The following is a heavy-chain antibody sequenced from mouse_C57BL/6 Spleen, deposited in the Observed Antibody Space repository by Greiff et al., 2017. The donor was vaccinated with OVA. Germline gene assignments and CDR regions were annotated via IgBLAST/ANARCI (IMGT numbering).Heavy chain of an antibody. V-gene: IGHV5-17*01. CDR3: ARSHVYYYAMDY. Sequence: EVKVVESGGGLVKPGGSLKLSCAASGFTFSDYGMHWVRQAPEKGLEWVVYISSGSSTIYYEDTVKGRFTISRDNAKNTLFLQMTSLRSEDAAMYYCARSHVYYYAMDYWGQGTSVTVSS. CDR2: ISSGSSTI. J-gene: IGHJ4*01. D-gene: IGHD6-1*01. CDR1: GFTFSDYG.